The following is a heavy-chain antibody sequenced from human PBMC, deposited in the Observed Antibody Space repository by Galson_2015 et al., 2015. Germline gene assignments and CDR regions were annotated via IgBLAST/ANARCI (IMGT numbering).Heavy chain of an antibody. V-gene: IGHV3-7*03. D-gene: IGHD1-20*01. CDR3: ARDWGGITGARFDY. Sequence: SLRLSCAASRFTFGSAWMSWVRQAPGKGLEWVANIKPDGSEKYYVDAVQGRFTMSSDNAKNSLYLQMNSRSPEDTAIYYCARDWGGITGARFDYWGQGTRVTVSS. CDR1: RFTFGSAW. CDR2: IKPDGSEK. J-gene: IGHJ4*02.